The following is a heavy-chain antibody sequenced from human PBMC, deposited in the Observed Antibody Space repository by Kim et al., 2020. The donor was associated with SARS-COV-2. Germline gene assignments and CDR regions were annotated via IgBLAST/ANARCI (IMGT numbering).Heavy chain of an antibody. D-gene: IGHD6-13*01. CDR3: ARHRSSWYPPYYFGMDV. CDR1: GYTFTSYD. J-gene: IGHJ6*02. CDR2: MNPNSGNT. Sequence: ASVKVSCKASGYTFTSYDINWVRQATGQGLEWMGWMNPNSGNTGYAQKFQGRVTMTRNTSISTAYMELSSLRSEDTAVYYCARHRSSWYPPYYFGMDVWGQETTDTVSS. V-gene: IGHV1-8*01.